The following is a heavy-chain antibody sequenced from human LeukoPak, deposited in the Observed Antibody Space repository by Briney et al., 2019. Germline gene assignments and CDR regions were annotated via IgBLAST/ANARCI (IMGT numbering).Heavy chain of an antibody. D-gene: IGHD4-17*01. CDR1: GFTFSSYW. V-gene: IGHV3-74*01. J-gene: IGHJ4*02. CDR3: ARGSIAYGDGGYFDY. Sequence: QPGGSLRLSCAASGFTFSSYWMHWVRQAPGKGLVWVSRINSDGSSTSYADSVKGRFTISRDNAKNTLYLQMNSLRAEDTAVYYCARGSIAYGDGGYFDYWGQGTLVTVSS. CDR2: INSDGSST.